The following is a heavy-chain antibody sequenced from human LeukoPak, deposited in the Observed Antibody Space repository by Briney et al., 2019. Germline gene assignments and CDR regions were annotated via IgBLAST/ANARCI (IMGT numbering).Heavy chain of an antibody. D-gene: IGHD5-24*01. CDR2: IYPADSDT. CDR1: GYRFTNYH. J-gene: IGHJ4*02. Sequence: GESLKISCKGSGYRFTNYHIGWVRQMPGKGLEWMGIIYPADSDTRYRPTFRGQVTISVDKSINTAYLQWSSLKASDTAMYYCTRPISRGSDYNYVDDWGQGTLITVSS. CDR3: TRPISRGSDYNYVDD. V-gene: IGHV5-51*01.